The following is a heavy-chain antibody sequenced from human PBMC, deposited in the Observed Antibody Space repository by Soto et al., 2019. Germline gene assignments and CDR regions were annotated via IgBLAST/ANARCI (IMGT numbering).Heavy chain of an antibody. CDR2: IYWDDDK. CDR3: AHRGHMAIFDP. J-gene: IGHJ5*02. V-gene: IGHV2-5*02. Sequence: QITLKESGPTLVKPTQTLTLTCTFSGFSLSTSGVGVGWIRQPPGKALEWLALIYWDDDKRYSPSLKSRLTITKDTYKYQVVLTMTNMDPVDTATYYCAHRGHMAIFDPWGQGTLVTVSS. CDR1: GFSLSTSGVG.